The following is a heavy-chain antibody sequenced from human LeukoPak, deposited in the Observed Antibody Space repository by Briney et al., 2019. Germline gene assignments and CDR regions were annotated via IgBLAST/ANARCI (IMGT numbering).Heavy chain of an antibody. CDR2: INPNSGGT. Sequence: ASVKVSCKASGYTFTGYYMHWVRQAPGQGLEWMGWINPNSGGTNYAQKFQGRVTMTRDTSISTAYMELSRLRSDDTAVYYCARSRVVAAPPLGYWGQGTLVTVSS. CDR3: ARSRVVAAPPLGY. V-gene: IGHV1-2*02. CDR1: GYTFTGYY. D-gene: IGHD2-15*01. J-gene: IGHJ4*02.